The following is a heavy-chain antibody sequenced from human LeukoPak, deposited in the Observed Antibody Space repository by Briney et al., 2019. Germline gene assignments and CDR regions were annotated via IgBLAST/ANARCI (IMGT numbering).Heavy chain of an antibody. D-gene: IGHD5-12*01. Sequence: SETLSLTCTVSGGSINSYYWSWIRQPAGKGLEWIGRIYTSGSTNYNPSLKSRVTMSVDTSKNQISLKLTSVTAADTAMYYCARESRGSLNYFDYWGQGTLVTVSS. CDR2: IYTSGST. J-gene: IGHJ4*02. CDR1: GGSINSYY. V-gene: IGHV4-4*07. CDR3: ARESRGSLNYFDY.